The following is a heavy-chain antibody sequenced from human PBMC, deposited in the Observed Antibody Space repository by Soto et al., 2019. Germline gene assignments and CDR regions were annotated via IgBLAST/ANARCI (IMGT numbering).Heavy chain of an antibody. V-gene: IGHV4-30-2*01. CDR2: IYHSGST. D-gene: IGHD1-26*01. Sequence: QLQLQEPGSGLVKPSQTLSLTCAVSGGSISSGGYSWSWIRQPPGKGLEWIVYIYHSGSTYYNPYLKSRVIISVDRSKTQFSLKLSSVTAADTAVYYCARERVGATFDYWGQGTLVTVSS. CDR1: GGSISSGGYS. CDR3: ARERVGATFDY. J-gene: IGHJ4*02.